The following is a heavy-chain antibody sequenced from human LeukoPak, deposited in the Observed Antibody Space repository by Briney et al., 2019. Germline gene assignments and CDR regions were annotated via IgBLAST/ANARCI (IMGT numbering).Heavy chain of an antibody. CDR2: ISSSSSYI. D-gene: IGHD3-3*01. CDR1: GFTFSSYS. V-gene: IGHV3-21*01. J-gene: IGHJ4*02. Sequence: GGALRLSCAASGFTFSSYSMNWVRQAPGKGLEGVSSISSSSSYIYYADSVKGRFIISRDNANKSLYLQMTSLSAEDTAVYYCARAASVDYDFWSGYSAQKYYFDYWGQGTLVTVSS. CDR3: ARAASVDYDFWSGYSAQKYYFDY.